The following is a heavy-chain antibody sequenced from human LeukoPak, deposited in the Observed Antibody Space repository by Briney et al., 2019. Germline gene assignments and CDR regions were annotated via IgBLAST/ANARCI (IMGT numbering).Heavy chain of an antibody. CDR3: ARKNSDYLNNPDY. Sequence: GGSLRLSCAASGFTFSSYDMIWVRQAPGQGLGWVSKITTSGGDTVYAESVKGRFTISRDNSKNTPDLQMNSLRAEDSAVYYCARKNSDYLNNPDYWGQGTLVTVSP. CDR1: GFTFSSYD. V-gene: IGHV3-23*01. D-gene: IGHD1-14*01. CDR2: ITTSGGDT. J-gene: IGHJ4*02.